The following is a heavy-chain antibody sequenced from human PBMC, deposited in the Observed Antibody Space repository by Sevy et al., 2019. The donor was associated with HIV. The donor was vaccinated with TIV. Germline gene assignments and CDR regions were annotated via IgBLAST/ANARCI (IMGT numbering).Heavy chain of an antibody. J-gene: IGHJ6*02. V-gene: IGHV3-30*03. CDR3: ARELLSGLLGSDYYYGMDV. Sequence: GGSLRLSCAASGFTFSSYSMNWVRQAPGKGLEWVAVISYDGSNKYYADSVKGRFTISRDNSKNTLYLQMNSLRAEDTAVYYCARELLSGLLGSDYYYGMDVWGQGTTVTVSS. CDR1: GFTFSSYS. CDR2: ISYDGSNK. D-gene: IGHD2-15*01.